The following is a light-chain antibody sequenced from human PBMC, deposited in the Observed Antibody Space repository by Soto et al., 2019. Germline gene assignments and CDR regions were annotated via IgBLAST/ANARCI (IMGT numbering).Light chain of an antibody. V-gene: IGLV2-11*01. CDR3: CSYTSSAPYI. CDR1: SSDVGSYDY. Sequence: QSTLIQPPSVSGTPGQSVTISCTGTSSDVGSYDYVSWYQQHPGTVPKPMIYNVNTQPSGVPDRFSGSKSGNAASMTISGLQAEDEADYYCCSYTSSAPYIFATGTKLTVL. CDR2: NVN. J-gene: IGLJ1*01.